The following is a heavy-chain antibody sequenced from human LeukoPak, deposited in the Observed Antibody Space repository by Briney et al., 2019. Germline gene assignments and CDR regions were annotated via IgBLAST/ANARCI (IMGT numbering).Heavy chain of an antibody. Sequence: QAGGSLRLSYAASGFTFSSYAMSWVRQAPGKGLEWVSAISGSGGSTYYADSVKGRFTISRDNSKNTLYLQMNSLRAEDTAVYYCAKGVAVAKGYFDYWGQGTLVTVSS. CDR2: ISGSGGST. CDR1: GFTFSSYA. D-gene: IGHD6-19*01. V-gene: IGHV3-23*01. J-gene: IGHJ4*02. CDR3: AKGVAVAKGYFDY.